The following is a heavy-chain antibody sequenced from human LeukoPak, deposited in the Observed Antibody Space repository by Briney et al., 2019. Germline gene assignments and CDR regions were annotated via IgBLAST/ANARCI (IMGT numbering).Heavy chain of an antibody. CDR1: GGSISSSSYY. CDR3: ASSPSNWFDP. Sequence: PSETLSLTCTVSGGSISSSSYYWGWIRQPPGKGLEWIGSIYYSGSTYYNPSLKSRVTISVDTSKNQFSPKLSSVTAADTAVYYCASSPSNWFDPWGQGTLVTVSS. V-gene: IGHV4-39*01. CDR2: IYYSGST. J-gene: IGHJ5*02.